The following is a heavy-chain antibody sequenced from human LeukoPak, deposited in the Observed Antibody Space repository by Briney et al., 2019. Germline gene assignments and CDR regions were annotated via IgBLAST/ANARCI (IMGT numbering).Heavy chain of an antibody. CDR3: AKEGGYCSSSSCSDYFDY. Sequence: PGGSLRLSCAASGFTFGNHAMSWVRQAPGKGLEWVSTISGSGGSTYYAESVKGRCTLSRDNSKDTLYLQLNSLRVEDTAVYYCAKEGGYCSSSSCSDYFDYWGQGSLVTVSS. D-gene: IGHD2-2*01. CDR2: ISGSGGST. J-gene: IGHJ4*02. CDR1: GFTFGNHA. V-gene: IGHV3-23*01.